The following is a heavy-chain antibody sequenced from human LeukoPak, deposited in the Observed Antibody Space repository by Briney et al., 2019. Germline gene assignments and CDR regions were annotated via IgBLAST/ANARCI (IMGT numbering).Heavy chain of an antibody. CDR1: GYTFTSYD. CDR2: MNPNSGNT. J-gene: IGHJ5*02. D-gene: IGHD2-21*02. V-gene: IGHV1-8*01. CDR3: ARGRRTYCGGDCFSFDP. Sequence: GASVKVSCKASGYTFTSYDINWVRQATGQGLEWMGWMNPNSGNTGYSQKFQGRVTMTRNTSISKDYMELSSLRSEDTAVYYCARGRRTYCGGDCFSFDPWGQGTLVTVSS.